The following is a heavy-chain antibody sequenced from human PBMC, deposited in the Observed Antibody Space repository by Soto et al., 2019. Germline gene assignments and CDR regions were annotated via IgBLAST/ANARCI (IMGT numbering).Heavy chain of an antibody. CDR3: AKSLGYCSSTGCPGWFFYMDV. CDR1: GYTFTSYA. D-gene: IGHD2-2*01. Sequence: ASVKVSCKASGYTFTSYAMHWVRQAPGQRLEWMGWINAGNGNTKYSQKFQGRVTITRDTSASTAYMELSSLRSEDTAVYYCAKSLGYCSSTGCPGWFFYMDVWGKGTTVTVSS. V-gene: IGHV1-3*01. CDR2: INAGNGNT. J-gene: IGHJ6*03.